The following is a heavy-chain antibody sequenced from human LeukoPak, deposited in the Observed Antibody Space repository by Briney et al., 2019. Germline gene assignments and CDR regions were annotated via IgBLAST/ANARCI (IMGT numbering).Heavy chain of an antibody. CDR3: AKDPEGFGELGFFDY. J-gene: IGHJ4*02. D-gene: IGHD3-10*01. V-gene: IGHV3-30*02. CDR1: GFTFSSYG. Sequence: PGGSLRLSCAASGFTFSSYGMHWVRQAPGKGLEWVAFIRYDGSNKYYADSVKGRFTISRGNSKNTLYLQMNSLRAEDTAVYYCAKDPEGFGELGFFDYWGQGTLVTVSS. CDR2: IRYDGSNK.